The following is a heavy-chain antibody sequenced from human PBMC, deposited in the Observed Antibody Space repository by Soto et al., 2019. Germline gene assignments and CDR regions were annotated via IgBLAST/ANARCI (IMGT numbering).Heavy chain of an antibody. D-gene: IGHD2-21*02. CDR3: AHSRVYCGGDCYSLYAFDI. V-gene: IGHV2-5*01. CDR1: GFSLSTSGVG. CDR2: IYWNDDK. Sequence: GSGPTLVNPTQTLTLTCTFSGFSLSTSGVGVGWIRQPPGKVLEWLALIYWNDDKRYSPSLKSRLTITKDTSKNQVVLTMTNMDPVDTATYYCAHSRVYCGGDCYSLYAFDIWGQGTMVTVSS. J-gene: IGHJ3*02.